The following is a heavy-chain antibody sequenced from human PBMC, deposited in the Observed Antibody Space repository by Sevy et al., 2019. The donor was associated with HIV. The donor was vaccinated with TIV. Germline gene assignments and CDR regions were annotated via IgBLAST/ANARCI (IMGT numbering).Heavy chain of an antibody. J-gene: IGHJ2*01. CDR2: IYSGGST. CDR3: ARPAYGDKVYWYCDL. Sequence: GGSLRLSCAASGFTVSSNYMSWVRQAPGKGLEWVSVIYSGGSTYYADSAKGRFPIARDNSKNTLYLQMNSLRAEDTAVYYCARPAYGDKVYWYCDLWGRGTLVTVSS. CDR1: GFTVSSNY. D-gene: IGHD4-17*01. V-gene: IGHV3-53*01.